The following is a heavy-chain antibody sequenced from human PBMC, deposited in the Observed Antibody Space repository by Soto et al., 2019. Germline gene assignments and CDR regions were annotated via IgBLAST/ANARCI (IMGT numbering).Heavy chain of an antibody. CDR3: ARDLSYGLCDY. J-gene: IGHJ4*02. CDR1: GYTFTSYG. D-gene: IGHD5-18*01. CDR2: ISAHNGNT. V-gene: IGHV1-18*01. Sequence: QVQLVQSGAEVKKPGASVKVSCKASGYTFTSYGISWVLQAPGQGLEWMGWISAHNGNTKYAQKLQGRVTMTTDTSTSTGYMELRSLRSDDTAVYYCARDLSYGLCDYWGQGDLVTVSS.